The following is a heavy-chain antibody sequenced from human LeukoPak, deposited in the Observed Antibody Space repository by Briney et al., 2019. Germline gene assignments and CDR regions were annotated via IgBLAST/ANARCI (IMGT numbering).Heavy chain of an antibody. CDR1: GGSFSGYY. V-gene: IGHV4-34*01. J-gene: IGHJ6*03. CDR3: ARQDIVVVPAVIDYYYYMDV. D-gene: IGHD2-2*01. Sequence: RSSETLSLTCAVYGGSFSGYYWSWIRQPPGKGLEWIGDINHSGSTNYNPSLKSRVTISVDTSKNQFSLKLSSVTAADTAVYYCARQDIVVVPAVIDYYYYMDVWGKGTTVTISS. CDR2: INHSGST.